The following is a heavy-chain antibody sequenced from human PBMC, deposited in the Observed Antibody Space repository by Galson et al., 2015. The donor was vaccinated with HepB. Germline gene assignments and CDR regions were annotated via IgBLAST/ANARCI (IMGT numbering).Heavy chain of an antibody. J-gene: IGHJ3*02. D-gene: IGHD6-13*01. CDR1: GFSFSDYN. CDR3: ARLRRSSWYDDAFHI. V-gene: IGHV3-21*04. CDR2: ISGTGAYI. Sequence: SLRLSCAASGFSFSDYNMNWVRQAPGKGLEWVASISGTGAYIYYADSVKGRFFTSKDRAKKSLSLRLSSLKASDTAMYYCARLRRSSWYDDAFHIWGQGTMVTVSS.